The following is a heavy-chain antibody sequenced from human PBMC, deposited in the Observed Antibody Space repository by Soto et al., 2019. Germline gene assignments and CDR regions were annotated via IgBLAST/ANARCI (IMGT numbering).Heavy chain of an antibody. Sequence: SSETLSLTCTVSGGSISSGGYYWSWIRQHPGKGLEWIGYIYYSGSTYYNPSLKSRVTISVDTSKNQFSLKLSSVTAADTAVYYCAGTRRDHIAVAGNNSFDHWGQGTLVTVS. CDR1: GGSISSGGYY. J-gene: IGHJ4*02. V-gene: IGHV4-31*03. D-gene: IGHD6-19*01. CDR2: IYYSGST. CDR3: AGTRRDHIAVAGNNSFDH.